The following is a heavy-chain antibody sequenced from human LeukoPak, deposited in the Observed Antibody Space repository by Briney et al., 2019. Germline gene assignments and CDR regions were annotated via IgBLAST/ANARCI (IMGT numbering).Heavy chain of an antibody. J-gene: IGHJ6*03. V-gene: IGHV1-18*01. Sequence: ASVKVSCKDSGYTFISYGITWVRQAPGQGLEWMGWISPYTTKTNYAQSLQGRVTMTTDTSTSTAYMELRSLRSDDTAAYYCAREGGVGPTAPPDYYSYQMDVWGKGTTVTVSS. CDR1: GYTFISYG. CDR2: ISPYTTKT. D-gene: IGHD1-26*01. CDR3: AREGGVGPTAPPDYYSYQMDV.